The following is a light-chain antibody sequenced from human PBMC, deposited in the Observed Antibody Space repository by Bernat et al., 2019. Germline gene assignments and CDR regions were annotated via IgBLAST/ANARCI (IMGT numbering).Light chain of an antibody. CDR1: SNNVGNQG. J-gene: IGLJ3*02. Sequence: QAGLTQPPSVSKGLRQTATLTCTGNSNNVGNQGAAWLQQHQGHPPKLLSYRNNNRPSGISERLSASRSGSTASLTITGLQPEDEADYFCSSWDSSLSAWVFGGGTTLTVL. CDR3: SSWDSSLSAWV. V-gene: IGLV10-54*01. CDR2: RNN.